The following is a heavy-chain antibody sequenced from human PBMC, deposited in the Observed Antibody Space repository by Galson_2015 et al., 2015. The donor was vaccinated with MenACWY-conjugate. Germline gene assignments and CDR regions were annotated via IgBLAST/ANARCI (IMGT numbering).Heavy chain of an antibody. D-gene: IGHD2-2*01. CDR1: GFTFRRFG. CDR2: ISYDGSNE. Sequence: SLRLCCAASGFTFRRFGMHWVRQAPGKGLEWMAVISYDGSNESYADSVKGRFTISRDNSKNTLYLQMNSLRADDTAVYYCAKDWSVPYSTISYYLYMDVWGKGTTVTVSS. CDR3: AKDWSVPYSTISYYLYMDV. V-gene: IGHV3-30*18. J-gene: IGHJ6*03.